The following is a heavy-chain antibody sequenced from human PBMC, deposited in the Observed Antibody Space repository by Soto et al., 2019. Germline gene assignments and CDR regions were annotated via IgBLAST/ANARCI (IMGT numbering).Heavy chain of an antibody. V-gene: IGHV4-59*01. J-gene: IGHJ4*02. D-gene: IGHD4-17*01. Sequence: QVQLQESGPGLVKPSETLSLTCTVSGGSNSSYYWSWIRQPPGKGLEWIGYIYYSGSTNYNPSLKSRVTISEDTSKNQFSLKLSSVTAADTAVYYCARGLYGDYPYFDYWGQGTLVTVSS. CDR2: IYYSGST. CDR3: ARGLYGDYPYFDY. CDR1: GGSNSSYY.